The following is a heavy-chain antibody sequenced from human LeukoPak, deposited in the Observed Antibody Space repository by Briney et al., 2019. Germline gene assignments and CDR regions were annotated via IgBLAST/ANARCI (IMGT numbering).Heavy chain of an antibody. D-gene: IGHD3-3*01. CDR3: ARDMYYDFWSGYYMPEY. CDR1: GYTLTELS. CDR2: FDPEDGET. Sequence: GASVKVSCKVSGYTLTELSMHWVRQAPGKGLEWMGGFDPEDGETIYAQKFQGRVTMTEDTSTDTAYMELSSLRSDDTAVYYCARDMYYDFWSGYYMPEYWGQGTLVTVSS. V-gene: IGHV1-24*01. J-gene: IGHJ4*02.